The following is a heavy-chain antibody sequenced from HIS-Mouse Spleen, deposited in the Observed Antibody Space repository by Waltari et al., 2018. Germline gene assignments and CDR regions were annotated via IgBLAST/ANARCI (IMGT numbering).Heavy chain of an antibody. Sequence: QLQLQESGPGLVKPSETLSLTCTVSGGSISSSSYYWGWIRQPPGKGLEWCGSIHYSGSTYDNPALKSRVTISVDTSKNQFSLKLSSVTAADTAVYYCAREIPYSSSWYDWYFDLWGRGTLVTVSS. D-gene: IGHD6-13*01. J-gene: IGHJ2*01. V-gene: IGHV4-39*07. CDR2: IHYSGST. CDR1: GGSISSSSYY. CDR3: AREIPYSSSWYDWYFDL.